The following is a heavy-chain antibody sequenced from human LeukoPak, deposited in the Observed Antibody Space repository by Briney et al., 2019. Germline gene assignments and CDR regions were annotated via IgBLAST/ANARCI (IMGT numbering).Heavy chain of an antibody. CDR3: ARDGYNDRFDY. V-gene: IGHV3-48*01. Sequence: PGGSLRLSCAASGFTFSSSWMSWIRQAPGKGLEWISYISSSSSIIYFADSLKGRFTVSRDNAKNSPYLQMNSLRAEDTAVYYCARDGYNDRFDYWGQGTLVTVSS. J-gene: IGHJ4*02. D-gene: IGHD5-24*01. CDR1: GFTFSSSW. CDR2: ISSSSSII.